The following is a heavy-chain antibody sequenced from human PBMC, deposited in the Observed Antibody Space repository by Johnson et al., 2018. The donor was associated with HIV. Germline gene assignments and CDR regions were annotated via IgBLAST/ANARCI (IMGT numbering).Heavy chain of an antibody. CDR3: AKGTHYSDSSGYWSNVAFNI. CDR1: GFTFSSYA. CDR2: ISYDGSNK. V-gene: IGHV3-30*04. D-gene: IGHD3-22*01. Sequence: QVQLVESGGGVVQPGRSLRLSCAASGFTFSSYAMHWVRQAPGKGLEWVAVISYDGSNKYYADSVKGRFTISRDNSKNTLHLQMNSLRAEDTAVYYCAKGTHYSDSSGYWSNVAFNIWGQGTMVTVSS. J-gene: IGHJ3*02.